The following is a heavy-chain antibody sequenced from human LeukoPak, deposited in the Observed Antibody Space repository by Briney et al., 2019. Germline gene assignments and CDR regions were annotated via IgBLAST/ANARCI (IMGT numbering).Heavy chain of an antibody. D-gene: IGHD1-14*01. CDR2: TYYKSKWYS. CDR1: GDSVSSNSAT. V-gene: IGHV6-1*01. J-gene: IGHJ2*01. CDR3: ARDPQSYNWYFDL. Sequence: SQTLSLTCAISGDSVSSNSATWNWIRQSPSIGLEWLGRTYYKSKWYSDYAISVKSRITINPDTSRNQFSLQMKSVTPEDTALYYCARDPQSYNWYFDLWGRGTLVTVSS.